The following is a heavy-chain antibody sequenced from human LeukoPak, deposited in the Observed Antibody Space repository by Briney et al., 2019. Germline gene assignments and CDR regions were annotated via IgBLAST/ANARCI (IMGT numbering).Heavy chain of an antibody. CDR3: ARVPLSDPSGHYYAH. J-gene: IGHJ1*01. D-gene: IGHD3-22*01. V-gene: IGHV1-3*04. CDR1: GYTFTNYG. CDR2: FNTGNGNA. Sequence: GASMKVSCKTSGYTFTNYGMHWVRQAPRQNPEWMGGFNTGNGNAKSSQKFQDRVTLTRDTSATTAYMELNSLSSEDTAVYYCARVPLSDPSGHYYAHWGQGTLVTVSS.